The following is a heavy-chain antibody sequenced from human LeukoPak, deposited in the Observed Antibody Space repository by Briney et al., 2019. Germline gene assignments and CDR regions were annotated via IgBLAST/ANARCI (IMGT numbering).Heavy chain of an antibody. CDR2: ISGDAVTS. V-gene: IGHV3-23*01. CDR1: GFTFKNYA. CDR3: ARGDDYDSSGYYPDY. Sequence: PGGSLRLSCAASGFTFKNYAMNWVRQSPGQGLEWVSTISGDAVTSWYADSVKGRFTVSRDNSKNTLYLQMNSLRAEDTAVYYCARGDDYDSSGYYPDYWGQGTLVTVSS. J-gene: IGHJ4*02. D-gene: IGHD3-22*01.